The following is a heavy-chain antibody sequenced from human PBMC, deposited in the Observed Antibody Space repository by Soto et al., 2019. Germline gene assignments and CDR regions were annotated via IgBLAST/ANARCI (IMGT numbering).Heavy chain of an antibody. J-gene: IGHJ4*02. CDR1: GGSLKSGSYS. D-gene: IGHD3-3*01. Sequence: SETLSLTCTVSGGSLKSGSYSWSWIRQPPGKGLEWIGYVYHTGRTSYNPSLKSRVSISMDTSKNQFSPNLDSVTAADTAVYFCARDFAYFDSWGQGTLVTVSS. V-gene: IGHV4-61*01. CDR2: VYHTGRT. CDR3: ARDFAYFDS.